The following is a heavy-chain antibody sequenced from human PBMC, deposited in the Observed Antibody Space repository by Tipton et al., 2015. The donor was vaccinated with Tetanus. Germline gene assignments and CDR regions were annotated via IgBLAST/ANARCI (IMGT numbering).Heavy chain of an antibody. CDR2: IYFSGST. V-gene: IGHV4-31*03. Sequence: LVKPTQTLSPTCTVSGGSLSRGGYYWTWIRQNPGKGLEWIGDIYFSGSTYYNPSLKSRVTISVDTSKNQFSLRLNSVTAADTAVYYCARDQARGARGWNYFDSWGQGTLVTVSS. CDR1: GGSLSRGGYY. J-gene: IGHJ4*02. D-gene: IGHD6-6*01. CDR3: ARDQARGARGWNYFDS.